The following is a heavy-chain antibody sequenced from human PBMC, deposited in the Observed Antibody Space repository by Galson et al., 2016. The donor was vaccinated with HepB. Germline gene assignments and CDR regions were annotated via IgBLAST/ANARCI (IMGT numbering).Heavy chain of an antibody. J-gene: IGHJ4*02. D-gene: IGHD3-22*01. CDR2: IKSKTEGGTT. CDR3: STEWAYYDRRSYCFDY. Sequence: SLRLSCASSEFTFSSAWMSWVRQTPGKGLEWVGRIKSKTEGGTTDYAAPVKGRFTISRDDSKNTLYLQMNSLKIEDTAVYYCSTEWAYYDRRSYCFDYWGLGTLVSVSS. CDR1: EFTFSSAW. V-gene: IGHV3-15*01.